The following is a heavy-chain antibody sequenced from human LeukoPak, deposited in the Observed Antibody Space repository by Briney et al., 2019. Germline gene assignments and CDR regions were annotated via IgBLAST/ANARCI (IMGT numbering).Heavy chain of an antibody. V-gene: IGHV3-30*18. D-gene: IGHD1/OR15-1a*01. CDR3: AKASEQGYSGMDV. J-gene: IGHJ6*02. Sequence: GGSLRLSCAASGFTFSSYGMHWVRQAPGKGLEWVAVISYDGSNKYYADSVKGRFTISRDNSKNTLYLQMNSLRAADPAVYYCAKASEQGYSGMDVWGQGTTVTVSS. CDR2: ISYDGSNK. CDR1: GFTFSSYG.